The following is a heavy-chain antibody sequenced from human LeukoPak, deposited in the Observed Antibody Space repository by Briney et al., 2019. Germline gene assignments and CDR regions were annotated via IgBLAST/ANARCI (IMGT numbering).Heavy chain of an antibody. CDR3: AKDRVVVITTPFDS. CDR1: GFTFSNYE. J-gene: IGHJ4*02. D-gene: IGHD3-22*01. V-gene: IGHV3-53*01. CDR2: IYSGGNT. Sequence: GGSLRLSCAASGFTFSNYEMSWVRQAPGKGLEWVSFIYSGGNTHYSDSVKGRFTISRDNSKNTLYLQMNSLRADDTAVYYCAKDRVVVITTPFDSWGLGTLVTVSS.